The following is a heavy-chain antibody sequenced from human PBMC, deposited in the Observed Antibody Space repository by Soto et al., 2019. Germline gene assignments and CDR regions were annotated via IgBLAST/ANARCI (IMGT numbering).Heavy chain of an antibody. Sequence: SQTLSLTCVISGDSVSSSSVAWNWVRQSPSRGLERLGRTYYRCRWYSDFAVSVRGRIVINADTSKNQFSLQLNSVTPEDTAVYFCARSEEDSDYYYYGLDVWGQGTTVTVSS. CDR2: TYYRCRWYS. CDR1: GDSVSSSSVA. J-gene: IGHJ6*02. CDR3: ARSEEDSDYYYYGLDV. V-gene: IGHV6-1*01. D-gene: IGHD2-15*01.